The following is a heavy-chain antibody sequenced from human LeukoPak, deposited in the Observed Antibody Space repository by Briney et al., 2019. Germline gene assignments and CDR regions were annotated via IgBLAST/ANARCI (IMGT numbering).Heavy chain of an antibody. J-gene: IGHJ3*02. CDR3: ARPTYCSGGSCRDDAFDM. D-gene: IGHD2-15*01. V-gene: IGHV4-34*01. CDR1: GGSFSGYY. Sequence: SETLSLTCAIYGGSFSGYYWSWIRQPPGKGLEWIGEINHSGSTNYNPSLKSRVTISVDTSKNQFSLKLSSVTAADTAVYYCARPTYCSGGSCRDDAFDMWGQGTMVTVSS. CDR2: INHSGST.